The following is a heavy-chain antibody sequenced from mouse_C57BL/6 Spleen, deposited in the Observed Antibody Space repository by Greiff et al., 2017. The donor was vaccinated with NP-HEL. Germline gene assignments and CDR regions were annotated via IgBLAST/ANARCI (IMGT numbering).Heavy chain of an antibody. CDR3: ARGGYSNPYYYAMDY. CDR2: IFPGSGST. V-gene: IGHV1-75*01. J-gene: IGHJ4*01. CDR1: GYTFTDYY. D-gene: IGHD2-5*01. Sequence: VQRVESGPELVKPGASVKISCKASGYTFTDYYINWVKQRPGQGLEWIGWIFPGSGSTYYNEKFKGKATLTVDKSSSTAYMLLSSLTSEDSAVYFCARGGYSNPYYYAMDYWGQGTSVTVSS.